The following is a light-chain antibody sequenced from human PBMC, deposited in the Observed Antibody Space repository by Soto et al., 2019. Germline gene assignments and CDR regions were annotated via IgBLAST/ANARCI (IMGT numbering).Light chain of an antibody. V-gene: IGLV2-14*01. CDR3: SSYTISSTRV. CDR1: SSDVGGYNY. Sequence: QLVLTQPASVSGSPGQSITISCTGTSSDVGGYNYVSWYQQHPGKAPKLMIYDVSNRPSGVSNRFSGSKSGNTASLTISGLQAEDEADYYCSSYTISSTRVFGGGTKLTVL. J-gene: IGLJ2*01. CDR2: DVS.